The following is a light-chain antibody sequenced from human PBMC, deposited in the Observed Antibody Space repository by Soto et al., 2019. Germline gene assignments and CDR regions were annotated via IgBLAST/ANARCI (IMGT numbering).Light chain of an antibody. CDR2: DGS. CDR1: QNINKW. V-gene: IGKV1-5*01. Sequence: IQMTQSPSTLPASVGDTVTITCRASQNINKWLAWYQQKPGKAPKFLIYDGSSRATGIPDRFSGSGSGTDFTLTISRLEPEDFAVYHCQQYGDSPLTFGGGTKVDI. J-gene: IGKJ4*01. CDR3: QQYGDSPLT.